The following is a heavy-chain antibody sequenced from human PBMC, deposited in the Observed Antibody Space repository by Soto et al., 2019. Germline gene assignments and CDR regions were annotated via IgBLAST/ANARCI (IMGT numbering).Heavy chain of an antibody. CDR2: IRDSGSRT. J-gene: IGHJ6*02. CDR3: ATFEARDTPLSGMDV. Sequence: EVQLLESGGGLVQPGGSLRLSCEASGFIFGSYAMSWVRQAPGKGLEWVAAIRDSGSRTYYADSVRGRLTISTDNSKNTLYLQMNGLGAEDTAVYYCATFEARDTPLSGMDVWGQGTTVTVSS. V-gene: IGHV3-23*01. CDR1: GFIFGSYA. D-gene: IGHD3-16*01.